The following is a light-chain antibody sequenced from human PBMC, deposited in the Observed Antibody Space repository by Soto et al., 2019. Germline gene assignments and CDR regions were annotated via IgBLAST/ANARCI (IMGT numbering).Light chain of an antibody. J-gene: IGLJ2*01. CDR3: SSFTPDNTVV. CDR2: GVV. V-gene: IGLV2-14*01. CDR1: SSDIGGYNY. Sequence: QSALAQPASVSGSPGQSITISCTGSSSDIGGYNYVSWYQQHPTKAPKVLIFGVVNRPSGIPNRLSASKSGNTATLTNSGPQGEGEAVYYCSSFTPDNTVVFGGGTKLTVL.